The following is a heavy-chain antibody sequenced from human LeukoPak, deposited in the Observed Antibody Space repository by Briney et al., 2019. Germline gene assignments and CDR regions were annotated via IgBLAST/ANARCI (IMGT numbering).Heavy chain of an antibody. CDR3: ARAYCGGECYSEY. CDR1: GYTFTSYY. J-gene: IGHJ4*02. V-gene: IGHV1-24*01. D-gene: IGHD2-21*01. CDR2: FDPEDGET. Sequence: ASVKVSCKSSGYTFTSYYIHWVRQAPGKGLEWMGGFDPEDGETIYAQKFQGRVTMTEDTSTDTAYMELRSLRSDDTAVYYCARAYCGGECYSEYWGQGTLVTVSS.